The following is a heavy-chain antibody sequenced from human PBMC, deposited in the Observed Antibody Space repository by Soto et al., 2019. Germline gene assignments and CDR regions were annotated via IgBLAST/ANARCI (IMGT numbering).Heavy chain of an antibody. CDR3: AKENGYSSSWFEFDY. J-gene: IGHJ4*02. CDR2: ISGSGGST. Sequence: AAGSLTLSCAASGFTFSSYAMSWVRQAPGKGLEWVSAISGSGGSTYYADSVKGRFTISRDNSKNTLYLQMNSLRAEDTAVYYCAKENGYSSSWFEFDYWGQGTLVTVSS. V-gene: IGHV3-23*01. CDR1: GFTFSSYA. D-gene: IGHD6-13*01.